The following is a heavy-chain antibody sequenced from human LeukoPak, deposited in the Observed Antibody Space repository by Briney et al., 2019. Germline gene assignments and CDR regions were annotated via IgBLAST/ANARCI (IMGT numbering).Heavy chain of an antibody. J-gene: IGHJ4*02. CDR1: GFTFSSYA. V-gene: IGHV3-23*01. CDR2: ITISGTT. D-gene: IGHD1-26*01. Sequence: GGSLRLSCAASGFTFSSYAMTWVRQAPGKGLEWVSTITISGTTYNADSVKGRFTISRDNSKNTLYLQMNSLRPEDTAVYSCAKDSRSGSPRAFDSWGQGTLV. CDR3: AKDSRSGSPRAFDS.